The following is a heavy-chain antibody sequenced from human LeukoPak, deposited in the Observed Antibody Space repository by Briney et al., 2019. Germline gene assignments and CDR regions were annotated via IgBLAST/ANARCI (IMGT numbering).Heavy chain of an antibody. D-gene: IGHD1-26*01. CDR1: GFTFSDHF. J-gene: IGHJ4*02. Sequence: GRSLRLSCAASGFTFSDHFLDWVRQAPGKGLEWVGRTRNKANSYITEYAASVKGRFTISRDDSKNSLYPQMSSLKTDDTAMYYCASIRGTFGYWGQGTLVTVSS. CDR3: ASIRGTFGY. V-gene: IGHV3-72*01. CDR2: TRNKANSYIT.